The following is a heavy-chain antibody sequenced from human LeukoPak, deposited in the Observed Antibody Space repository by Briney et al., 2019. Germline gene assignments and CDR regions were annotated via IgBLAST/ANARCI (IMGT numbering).Heavy chain of an antibody. CDR3: ARDRLRSPPFDY. CDR1: GYTFTGYY. J-gene: IGHJ4*02. V-gene: IGHV1-2*02. CDR2: INPNSGGT. Sequence: ASVKVSCKASGYTFTGYYMHWVRQAPGQGLEWMGWINPNSGGTNYAQKFQGRVTMTRDTSIGTAYMELSRLRSDDTAVYYCARDRLRSPPFDYWGQGTLVTVSS. D-gene: IGHD5-12*01.